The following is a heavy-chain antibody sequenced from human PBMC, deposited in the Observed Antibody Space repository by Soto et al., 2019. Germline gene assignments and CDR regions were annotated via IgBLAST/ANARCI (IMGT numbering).Heavy chain of an antibody. CDR2: IIPIFGTA. CDR1: GGTFSSYA. CDR3: ARAFDYGDYRSYYYYGMDV. J-gene: IGHJ6*02. D-gene: IGHD4-17*01. Sequence: SVKVSCKASGGTFSSYAISWVRQAPGQGLEWMGGIIPIFGTANYAQKFQGRVTITADESTSTAYMELSSLRSEDTAVYYCARAFDYGDYRSYYYYGMDVWGQGTTVTVSS. V-gene: IGHV1-69*13.